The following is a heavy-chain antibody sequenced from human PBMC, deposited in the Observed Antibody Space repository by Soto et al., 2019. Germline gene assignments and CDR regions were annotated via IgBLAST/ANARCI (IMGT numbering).Heavy chain of an antibody. CDR1: GFTFNSYG. CDR3: ARDGSERGTIFGVVPYYFDY. Sequence: PGGSLRLSCAASGFTFNSYGMHWVRQAPGKGLEWVAVIWYDGSNKYYADSVKGRFTISRDNSKNTLYLQMNSLRAEDTAVYYCARDGSERGTIFGVVPYYFDYWGQGTLVTVSS. V-gene: IGHV3-33*01. CDR2: IWYDGSNK. J-gene: IGHJ4*02. D-gene: IGHD3-3*01.